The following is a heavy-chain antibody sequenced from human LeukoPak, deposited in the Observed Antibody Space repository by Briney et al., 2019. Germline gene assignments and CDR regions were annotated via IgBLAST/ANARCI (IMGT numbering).Heavy chain of an antibody. CDR3: ARDGWELSAWDGWFPPAPKFYYYYYMDV. CDR2: INPNSGGT. V-gene: IGHV1-2*02. D-gene: IGHD1-26*01. Sequence: GASVKVSCKASGYTFTGYYMHWVRQAPGQGLEWMGWINPNSGGTNYAQKFQGRVTMTRDTSISTAYMELSRLRSDDTAVYYCARDGWELSAWDGWFPPAPKFYYYYYMDVWGKGTTVTVSS. CDR1: GYTFTGYY. J-gene: IGHJ6*03.